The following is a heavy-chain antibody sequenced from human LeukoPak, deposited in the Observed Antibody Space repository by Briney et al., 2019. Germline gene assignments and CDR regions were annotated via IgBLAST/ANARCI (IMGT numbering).Heavy chain of an antibody. J-gene: IGHJ4*02. CDR3: AREGDQLLDYFDY. Sequence: TGGSLRLSWAASGFTFSSYSMNWVSQAPGKGLEWVSSISSSSSYIYYVDSVKGRFTISRDNAKNSLYLQMNSLRAEDTAVYYCAREGDQLLDYFDYWAREPWSPSPQ. D-gene: IGHD2-2*01. V-gene: IGHV3-21*01. CDR1: GFTFSSYS. CDR2: ISSSSSYI.